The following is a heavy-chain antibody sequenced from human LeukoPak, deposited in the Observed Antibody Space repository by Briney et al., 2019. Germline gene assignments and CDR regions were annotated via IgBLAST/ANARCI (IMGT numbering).Heavy chain of an antibody. D-gene: IGHD3-22*01. Sequence: SETLSLTCAVYGGSFSGYYWSWIRQPPGKGLEWIGYIYYSGSTYYNPSLKSRVTISVDTSKNQFSLKLSSVTAADTAVYYCARDGYYYDSSGVDYWGQGTLVTVSS. J-gene: IGHJ4*02. CDR1: GGSFSGYY. CDR2: IYYSGST. V-gene: IGHV4-34*09. CDR3: ARDGYYYDSSGVDY.